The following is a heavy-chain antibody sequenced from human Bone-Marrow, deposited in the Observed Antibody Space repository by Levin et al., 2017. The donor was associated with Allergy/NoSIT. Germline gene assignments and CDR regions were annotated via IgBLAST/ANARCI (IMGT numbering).Heavy chain of an antibody. J-gene: IGHJ5*02. CDR1: GYTFTSYA. Sequence: ASVKVSCKASGYTFTSYAMNWVRQAPGQGLEWMGWINTNTGNPTYAQGFTGRFVFSLDTSVSTAYLQICSLKAEDTAVYYCARDFIRWDRFDWFDPWGQGTLVTVSS. V-gene: IGHV7-4-1*01. CDR2: INTNTGNP. D-gene: IGHD1-26*01. CDR3: ARDFIRWDRFDWFDP.